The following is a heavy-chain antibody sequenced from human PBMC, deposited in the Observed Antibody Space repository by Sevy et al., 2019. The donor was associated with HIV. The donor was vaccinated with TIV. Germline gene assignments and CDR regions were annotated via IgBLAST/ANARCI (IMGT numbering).Heavy chain of an antibody. CDR1: GGSITSLY. V-gene: IGHV4-59*08. CDR3: AGENAWGRGYS. Sequence: SKTLSLTCTVSGGSITSLYWNWIRQPPGKGLEWIANIYYNGHINYNPSLKSRVTLSPDTSKNQFALRLSSVTAADTAMYYCAGENAWGRGYSWGQGTLVTVSS. CDR2: IYYNGHI. D-gene: IGHD1-26*01. J-gene: IGHJ4*02.